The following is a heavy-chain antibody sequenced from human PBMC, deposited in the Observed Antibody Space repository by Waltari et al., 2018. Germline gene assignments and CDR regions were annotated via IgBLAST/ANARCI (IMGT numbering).Heavy chain of an antibody. CDR1: GGSISSSSYY. CDR2: IYYRGST. Sequence: QLQLQESGPGLVKPSETLSFTCTVSGGSISSSSYYWGWIRQPPGKGLEWIGSIYYRGSTYYTPSLKSRVTISVDTSKNQFSLKLSSVTAADTAVYYCATKRESSASGFDYWGQGTLVTVSS. D-gene: IGHD6-19*01. J-gene: IGHJ4*02. V-gene: IGHV4-39*01. CDR3: ATKRESSASGFDY.